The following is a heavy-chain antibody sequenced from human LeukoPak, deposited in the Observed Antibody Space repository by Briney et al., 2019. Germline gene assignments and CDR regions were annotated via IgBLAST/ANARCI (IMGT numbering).Heavy chain of an antibody. Sequence: ASVKVSCKASGYTCTSYGISWVRQAPGQGLEWMGWISAYNGNTNYAQKLQGRVTMTTDTSTSTAYMELRSLRSDDTAVYYCATLLLWFGELPYYGMDVWGQGTTVTVSS. CDR2: ISAYNGNT. J-gene: IGHJ6*02. CDR1: GYTCTSYG. V-gene: IGHV1-18*01. D-gene: IGHD3-10*01. CDR3: ATLLLWFGELPYYGMDV.